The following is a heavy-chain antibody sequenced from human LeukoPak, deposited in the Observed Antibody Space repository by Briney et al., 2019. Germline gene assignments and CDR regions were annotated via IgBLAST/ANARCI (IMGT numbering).Heavy chain of an antibody. Sequence: SETLSLTCTVSGGSISSYYWSWIRQPPGKGLEWIGYIYNSGSTNYNPSLKSRVTISVDTSKNQFSLKLSSVTAADTAAYYCARDVGATPGYFDYWGQGTLVTVSS. D-gene: IGHD1-26*01. J-gene: IGHJ4*02. CDR1: GGSISSYY. CDR3: ARDVGATPGYFDY. V-gene: IGHV4-59*01. CDR2: IYNSGST.